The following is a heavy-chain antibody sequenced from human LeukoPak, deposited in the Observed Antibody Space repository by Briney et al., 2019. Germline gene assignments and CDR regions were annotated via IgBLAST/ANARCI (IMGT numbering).Heavy chain of an antibody. CDR1: GGSFSGYY. D-gene: IGHD6-13*01. CDR3: ARHVAGIAATDY. V-gene: IGHV4-34*01. J-gene: IGHJ4*02. CDR2: INHSGST. Sequence: SETLPLTCAVYGGSFSGYYWSWIRQPPGKGLEWIGEINHSGSTNYNPSLKSRVTISVDTSKNQFSLKLSSVTAADTAVYYCARHVAGIAATDYWGQGTLVTVSS.